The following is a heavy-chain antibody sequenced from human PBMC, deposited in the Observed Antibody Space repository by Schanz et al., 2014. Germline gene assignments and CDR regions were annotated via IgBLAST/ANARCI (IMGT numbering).Heavy chain of an antibody. J-gene: IGHJ4*02. CDR2: VNPSVRGT. Sequence: QVQLVQSGAEVKKPGSSVKVSCKASGGTFSSYAINWVRQAPGQGLEWMGIVNPSVRGTHFAREFQGRVTVTSDTSTSTVYMELSGLRSEDTAVYYCAGAFDSSGYYFDYWGQGTLVTVSS. D-gene: IGHD3-22*01. CDR3: AGAFDSSGYYFDY. CDR1: GGTFSSYA. V-gene: IGHV1-46*03.